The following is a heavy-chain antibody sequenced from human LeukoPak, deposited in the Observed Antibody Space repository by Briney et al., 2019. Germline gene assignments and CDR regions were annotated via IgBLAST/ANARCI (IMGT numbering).Heavy chain of an antibody. J-gene: IGHJ6*03. CDR1: GGSISSSSYY. CDR2: IYYSGST. V-gene: IGHV4-39*07. Sequence: SETLSLTCTVSGGSISSSSYYWGWIRQPPGKGLEWIGSIYYSGSTYYNPSLKSRVTISVDTSKNQFSLKLSSVTAADTAVYYCARDYGGNPSHYYYYYMDVWGKGTTVTVSS. CDR3: ARDYGGNPSHYYYYYMDV. D-gene: IGHD4-23*01.